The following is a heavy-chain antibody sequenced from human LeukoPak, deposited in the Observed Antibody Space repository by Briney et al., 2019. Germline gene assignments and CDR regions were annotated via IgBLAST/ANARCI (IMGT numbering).Heavy chain of an antibody. V-gene: IGHV4-34*01. CDR3: ARGDIVPDY. D-gene: IGHD2-15*01. CDR1: GGSFSGYY. J-gene: IGHJ4*02. CDR2: IYYSGST. Sequence: SETLSLTCAVYGGSFSGYYWSWIRQPPGKGLEWIGSIYYSGSTYYNPSLKSRVTISVDTSKNQFSLKLSSVTAADTAVYYCARGDIVPDYWGQGTLVTVSS.